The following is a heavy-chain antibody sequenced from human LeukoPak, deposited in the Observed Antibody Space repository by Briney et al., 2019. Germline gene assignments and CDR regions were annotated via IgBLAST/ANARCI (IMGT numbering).Heavy chain of an antibody. J-gene: IGHJ4*02. CDR2: ISGSGGYT. CDR3: AKERGSGWYYFDY. V-gene: IGHV3-23*01. CDR1: EFTFSSYA. D-gene: IGHD6-19*01. Sequence: SGGSLRLSCATSEFTFSSYAMSWVRQAPGKGLEWLSGISGSGGYTYYADSVKGRFTISRDNSKNTLYLQMNSLRAEDTAIYYCAKERGSGWYYFDYWGQGTLVTVSS.